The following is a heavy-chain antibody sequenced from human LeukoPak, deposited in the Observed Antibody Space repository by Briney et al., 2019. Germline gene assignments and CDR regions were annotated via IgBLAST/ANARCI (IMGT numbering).Heavy chain of an antibody. CDR3: ATDPRTTVFGTFRYYYMDV. CDR2: MNPNSGYT. V-gene: IGHV1-2*02. D-gene: IGHD3-3*01. J-gene: IGHJ6*03. Sequence: ASVKVSCKASGYTFTSYDINWVRQATGQGLEWMGWMNPNSGYTNYAQKFQGRVTMTRDTSINTAYMELSRLTSDDTAVYYCATDPRTTVFGTFRYYYMDVWGEGTTVAVSS. CDR1: GYTFTSYD.